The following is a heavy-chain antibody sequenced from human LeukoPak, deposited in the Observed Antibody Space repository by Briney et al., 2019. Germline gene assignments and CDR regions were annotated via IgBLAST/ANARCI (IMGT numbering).Heavy chain of an antibody. Sequence: GGSLRLSCAASGFTFNSYAMSWVRQAPGKGLEWVSALSGSGTTTYYADSVKGRFTISRDISKNTLYLQMNSLRAEDTAVYYCAKPISAASGTDFDYWGQGTLVTVSS. V-gene: IGHV3-23*01. CDR3: AKPISAASGTDFDY. CDR2: LSGSGTTT. J-gene: IGHJ4*02. D-gene: IGHD6-13*01. CDR1: GFTFNSYA.